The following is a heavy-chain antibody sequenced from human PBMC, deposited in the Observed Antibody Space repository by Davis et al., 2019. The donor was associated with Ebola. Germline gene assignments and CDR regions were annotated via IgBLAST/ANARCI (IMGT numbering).Heavy chain of an antibody. CDR3: AKVTGGRGY. D-gene: IGHD2-15*01. V-gene: IGHV3-30*18. J-gene: IGHJ4*02. CDR2: ISYDGSNK. CDR1: GFTFSSYG. Sequence: PGGSLRLSCAASGFTFSSYGMHWVRQAPGKGLEWVAVISYDGSNKYYADSVKGRFTISRDNSKNTLYLQMNSLRAEDTAVYYCAKVTGGRGYWGQGTLVTVSS.